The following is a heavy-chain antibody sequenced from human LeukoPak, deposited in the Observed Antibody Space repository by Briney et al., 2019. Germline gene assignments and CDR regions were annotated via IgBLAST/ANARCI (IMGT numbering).Heavy chain of an antibody. V-gene: IGHV3-23*01. J-gene: IGHJ2*01. CDR3: AKDRDYGGNSGGYFDL. CDR2: ISGSGFST. CDR1: GFTFTRYA. Sequence: GSLRLSCAASGFTFTRYAMNWVRQAPGKGLEWVSAISGSGFSTYYADSVKGRFTISRDNSKNTLYLQVNSLRAEDTAVYDCAKDRDYGGNSGGYFDLWGRGTLVTVSS. D-gene: IGHD4-23*01.